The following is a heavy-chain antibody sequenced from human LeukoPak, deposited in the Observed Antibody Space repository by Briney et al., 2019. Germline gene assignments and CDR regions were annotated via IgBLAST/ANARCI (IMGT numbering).Heavy chain of an antibody. D-gene: IGHD6-19*01. CDR3: AKDPYSSGWYYFDY. CDR1: GFTFSNYW. V-gene: IGHV3-7*03. J-gene: IGHJ4*02. CDR2: IKQDGSAK. Sequence: QPGGSLRLSCAASGFTFSNYWMSWGRQAPGKGLEWVANIKQDGSAKYYVDSVKGRFTISRDNVKNSLYLQMNSLRAEDTAVYYCAKDPYSSGWYYFDYWGQGTLVTVSS.